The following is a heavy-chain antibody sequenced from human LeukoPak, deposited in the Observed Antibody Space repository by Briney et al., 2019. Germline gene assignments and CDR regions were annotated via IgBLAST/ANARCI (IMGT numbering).Heavy chain of an antibody. CDR3: ANEYCGGDCYQPFDAFDI. V-gene: IGHV3-23*01. CDR1: GFTFSSYG. CDR2: ISGSGGST. J-gene: IGHJ3*02. D-gene: IGHD2-21*02. Sequence: GGSLRLSCAASGFTFSSYGMSWVRQAPGKGLEWVSAISGSGGSTYYADSVKGRFTISRDNSKNTLYLQMNSLRAEDTAVYYCANEYCGGDCYQPFDAFDIWGQGTMVTVSS.